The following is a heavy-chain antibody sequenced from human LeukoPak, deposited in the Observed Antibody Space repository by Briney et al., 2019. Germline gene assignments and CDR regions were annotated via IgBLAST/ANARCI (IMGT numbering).Heavy chain of an antibody. CDR3: ALIEYYYDSSGIS. CDR2: IYTSGST. V-gene: IGHV4-4*07. J-gene: IGHJ4*02. CDR1: GGSTSSYY. D-gene: IGHD3-22*01. Sequence: SETLSLTCTVSGGSTSSYYWSWIRQPAGKGLEWIGRIYTSGSTNYNPSLKSRVTMSVDTSKNQFSLKLSSVTAADTAVYYCALIEYYYDSSGISWGQGTLVTVSS.